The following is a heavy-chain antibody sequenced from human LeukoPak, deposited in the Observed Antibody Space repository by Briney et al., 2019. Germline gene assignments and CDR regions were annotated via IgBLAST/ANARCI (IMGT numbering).Heavy chain of an antibody. CDR2: FSGDGTIT. J-gene: IGHJ6*02. V-gene: IGHV3-43*02. CDR1: GLILDAYA. CDR3: AKDTPLFYHYYGIDV. Sequence: GGSLRLSCAASGLILDAYAMHWVRKAPGKGLEWVSLFSGDGTITYYAASVKGRFTISRDNSKHSLFLEMNSLRSEDTALYYCAKDTPLFYHYYGIDVGVQGTTVTVSS.